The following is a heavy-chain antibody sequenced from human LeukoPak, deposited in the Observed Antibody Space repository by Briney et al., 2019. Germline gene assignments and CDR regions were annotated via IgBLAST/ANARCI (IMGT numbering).Heavy chain of an antibody. CDR3: TGIDAA. V-gene: IGHV3-7*03. J-gene: IGHJ5*02. CDR1: GFRFSRYW. Sequence: GGSLRLSCVASGFRFSRYWMHWVRQAPGKGLEWVATINLGGSNKYYVDSVMGRFTISRDDARNSLRLQMNSLRVEDTAVYYCTGIDAAWGQGTLVTVSS. D-gene: IGHD3-9*01. CDR2: INLGGSNK.